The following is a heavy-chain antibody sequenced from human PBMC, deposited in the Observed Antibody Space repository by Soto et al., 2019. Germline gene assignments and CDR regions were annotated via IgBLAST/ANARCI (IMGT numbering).Heavy chain of an antibody. V-gene: IGHV3-23*01. D-gene: IGHD3-3*02. CDR3: AKDPFLEWLPSASWFDP. Sequence: EVQLLESGGGLVQPGGSLRLSCAASGFTFSSYAMSWVRQAPGKGLEWVSVISGSGGSTYYADSVKGRSTISRDNSKTRKHQQMNSLRADHTAVYYCAKDPFLEWLPSASWFDPWGQGTLVTVSS. CDR1: GFTFSSYA. J-gene: IGHJ5*02. CDR2: ISGSGGST.